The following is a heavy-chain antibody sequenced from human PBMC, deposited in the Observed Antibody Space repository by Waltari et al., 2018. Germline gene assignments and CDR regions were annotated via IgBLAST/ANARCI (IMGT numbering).Heavy chain of an antibody. CDR3: ARVVDSSSWKRGGNFDY. Sequence: QVQLQESGPGLVKPSQTLSLTCPVSGGSISSGDYYWSWIRQPPGKGLEWIGYIYYSGSTYYNPSLKSRVTISVDTSKNQFSLKLSSVTAADTAVYYCARVVDSSSWKRGGNFDYWGQGTLVTVSS. V-gene: IGHV4-30-4*08. D-gene: IGHD6-13*01. J-gene: IGHJ4*02. CDR2: IYYSGST. CDR1: GGSISSGDYY.